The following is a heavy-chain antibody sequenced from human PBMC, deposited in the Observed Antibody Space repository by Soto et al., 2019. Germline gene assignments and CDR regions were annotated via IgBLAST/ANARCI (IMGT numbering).Heavy chain of an antibody. CDR3: AREDFWSGYPY. Sequence: GASVKVSCKASGYTFTSYGISWVRQAPGQGIERKGWISAYNGNTNYAQKLQGRVTISLDTSKNQFSLKLSSLTAADTAVYYCAREDFWSGYPYWGQGTLVTVSS. CDR1: GYTFTSYG. CDR2: ISAYNGNT. V-gene: IGHV1-18*01. J-gene: IGHJ4*02. D-gene: IGHD3-3*01.